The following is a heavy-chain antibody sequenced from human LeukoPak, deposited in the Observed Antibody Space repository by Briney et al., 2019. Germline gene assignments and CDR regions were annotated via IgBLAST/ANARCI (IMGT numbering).Heavy chain of an antibody. Sequence: SVKVSCKASGGTFGSYAISWVRQAPGQGLEWMGGIIPIFGTANYAQKFQGRVTITADKSTSTAYMELSSLRSEDTAVYYCARGLSYDILTGLPNWFDPWGQGTLVTVSS. J-gene: IGHJ5*02. D-gene: IGHD3-9*01. CDR2: IIPIFGTA. CDR3: ARGLSYDILTGLPNWFDP. CDR1: GGTFGSYA. V-gene: IGHV1-69*06.